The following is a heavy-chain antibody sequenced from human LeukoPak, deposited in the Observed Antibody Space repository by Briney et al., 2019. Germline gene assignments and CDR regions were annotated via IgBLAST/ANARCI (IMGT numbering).Heavy chain of an antibody. CDR2: INPDSGGT. V-gene: IGHV1-2*02. Sequence: GASVNVSCKASGYTFTGYYMHWVRQAPGQGLEWMGWINPDSGGTNYAQEFQGRVTMTRDTSISTAYMELSRLRSDDTAVYYCARGGDMDVWGKGTTVTVSS. CDR3: ARGGDMDV. J-gene: IGHJ6*03. CDR1: GYTFTGYY.